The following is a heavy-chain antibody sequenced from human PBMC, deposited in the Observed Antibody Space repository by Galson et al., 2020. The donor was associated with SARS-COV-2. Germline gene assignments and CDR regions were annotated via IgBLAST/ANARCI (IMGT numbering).Heavy chain of an antibody. D-gene: IGHD3-10*01. CDR1: GYSFTNNR. V-gene: IGHV5-51*01. CDR3: ARQGTYTTGWHDL. CDR2: ISPDDSET. J-gene: IGHJ4*02. Sequence: HGESLKISCKGFGYSFTNNRIDWVRQMPGKGLEWMGAISPDDSETTYSPPFEGQVTVSVDKSISTAFLQWTSLKASDTAMYFCARQGTYTTGWHDLWGQGTLVTVSS.